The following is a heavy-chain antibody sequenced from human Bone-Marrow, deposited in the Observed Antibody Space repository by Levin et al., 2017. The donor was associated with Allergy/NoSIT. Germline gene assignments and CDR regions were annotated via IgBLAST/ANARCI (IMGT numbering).Heavy chain of an antibody. CDR1: SGSITSYY. Sequence: PSETLSLTCSFSSGSITSYYWSWIRQPPGKGLEWIGQIYYSGSSNYNPSLKSRVAISIDTSKEQVSLKLTSATAADTAVYYCARHGTMAGTGPYFDLWGQGTRVAVSS. D-gene: IGHD6-19*01. V-gene: IGHV4-59*08. CDR3: ARHGTMAGTGPYFDL. J-gene: IGHJ4*02. CDR2: IYYSGSS.